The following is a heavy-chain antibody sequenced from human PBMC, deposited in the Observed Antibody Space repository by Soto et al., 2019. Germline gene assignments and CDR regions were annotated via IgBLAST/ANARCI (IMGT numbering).Heavy chain of an antibody. CDR1: GYTFTSYA. V-gene: IGHV1-3*01. Sequence: ASVKVSCKASGYTFTSYAMHWVRQAPGQRLEWMGWINAGNGNTKYSQKFQGRVTINRDTSTSTAYMKLSSLRSEDTAVYYCARDGTAMVFNWFDPWGQGTLVTVSS. D-gene: IGHD5-18*01. CDR2: INAGNGNT. J-gene: IGHJ5*02. CDR3: ARDGTAMVFNWFDP.